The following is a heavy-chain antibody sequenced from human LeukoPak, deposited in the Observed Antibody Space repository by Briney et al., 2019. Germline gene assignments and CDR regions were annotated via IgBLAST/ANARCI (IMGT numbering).Heavy chain of an antibody. J-gene: IGHJ3*01. D-gene: IGHD4-17*01. CDR1: GVSINIYY. V-gene: IGHV4-4*07. CDR2: INTRGST. CDR3: ARVGYDYGDYLGAFDF. Sequence: PSETLSLTCTVSGVSINIYYWSWIRQPAGKGLEWIGRINTRGSTNYNPSLKSRVTMSVDTSKNRFSLKLSSVTAADTAVYYCARVGYDYGDYLGAFDFWGRGTMVSVSS.